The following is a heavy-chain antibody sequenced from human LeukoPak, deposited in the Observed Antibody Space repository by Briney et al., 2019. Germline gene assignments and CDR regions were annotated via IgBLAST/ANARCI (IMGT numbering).Heavy chain of an antibody. CDR1: GYTFTSYY. D-gene: IGHD5-24*01. CDR3: ARDLSVMATHDEPDYY. V-gene: IGHV1-46*03. J-gene: IGHJ4*02. Sequence: GSSVKVSCKASGYTFTSYYMHWVRQAPGQGLEWMGIINPSGGSTSYAQKFQGRVTMTRDTSTSTVYMELSSLRSEDTAVYYCARDLSVMATHDEPDYYWGQGTL. CDR2: INPSGGST.